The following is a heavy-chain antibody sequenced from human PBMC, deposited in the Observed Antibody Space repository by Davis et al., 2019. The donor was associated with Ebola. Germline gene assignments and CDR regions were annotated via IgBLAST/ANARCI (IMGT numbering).Heavy chain of an antibody. V-gene: IGHV3-53*01. D-gene: IGHD3-10*01. CDR2: IYTGGIT. CDR1: GFTVSSNS. Sequence: GESLKISCVASGFTVSSNSMSWVRQAPGKGLECVSGIYTGGITDYADSVKGRFTISRDNSKNTLYLQMNSLRAEDTVVYYCARWGETQGVYYNYYYAMDVWGQGTTVTVSS. J-gene: IGHJ6*02. CDR3: ARWGETQGVYYNYYYAMDV.